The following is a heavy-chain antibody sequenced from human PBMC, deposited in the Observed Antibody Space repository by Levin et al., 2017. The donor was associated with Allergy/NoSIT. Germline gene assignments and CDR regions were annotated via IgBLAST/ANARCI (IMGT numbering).Heavy chain of an antibody. CDR2: MNPSSGKT. Sequence: ASVKVSCKASGYTFTSFDINWVRQATGQRPEWMGWMNPSSGKTGYAQKFQGRVTMTRITSINTAYMELSSLRSEDTAVYYCARAPGSGTIPIDWGQGTLVTVSS. D-gene: IGHD1-7*01. CDR3: ARAPGSGTIPID. J-gene: IGHJ4*02. V-gene: IGHV1-8*01. CDR1: GYTFTSFD.